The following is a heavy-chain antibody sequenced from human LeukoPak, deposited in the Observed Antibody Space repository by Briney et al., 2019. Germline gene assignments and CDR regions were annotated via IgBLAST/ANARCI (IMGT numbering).Heavy chain of an antibody. V-gene: IGHV3-23*01. CDR3: AKLWFGELLPLY. CDR1: GFTFSSYA. D-gene: IGHD3-10*01. Sequence: GRSLRLSCAASGFTFSSYAMSWVRQAPGKGLEWVSAISGSGGSTYYADSVKGRFTISRDNSKNTLYLQMNSLRAEDTAVYYCAKLWFGELLPLYWGQGTLDTVSS. J-gene: IGHJ4*02. CDR2: ISGSGGST.